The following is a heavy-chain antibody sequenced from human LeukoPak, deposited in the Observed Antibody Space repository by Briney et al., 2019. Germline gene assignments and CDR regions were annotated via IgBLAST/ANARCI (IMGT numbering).Heavy chain of an antibody. CDR2: IYYSGST. D-gene: IGHD3-16*02. CDR3: ARAVITFGGVIAKGFDY. CDR1: GGSFSSYY. J-gene: IGHJ4*02. Sequence: SETLSLTCTVSGGSFSSYYWSWIRQPPGKGLEWIGYIYYSGSTEYNPSLRGRVTISVDTSKNQFSLRLSSVTAADTAVYYCARAVITFGGVIAKGFDYWGQGTLVTVSS. V-gene: IGHV4-59*01.